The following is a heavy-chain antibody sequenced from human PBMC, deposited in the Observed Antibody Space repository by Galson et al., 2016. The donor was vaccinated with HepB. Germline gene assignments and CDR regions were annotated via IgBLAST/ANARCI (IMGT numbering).Heavy chain of an antibody. V-gene: IGHV3-30*04. CDR3: PKDLVSGAVPYVEYFHQ. CDR1: GFDFSHYA. Sequence: SLRLSCAVSGFDFSHYAMHWVRQAPGKGLEWVAYTSYDGNDEYYADSVKGRFTIFKDNYRGTLNLQMHSLRAEDTAVYYCPKDLVSGAVPYVEYFHQWGLGTLVTVSS. D-gene: IGHD5/OR15-5a*01. J-gene: IGHJ1*01. CDR2: TSYDGNDE.